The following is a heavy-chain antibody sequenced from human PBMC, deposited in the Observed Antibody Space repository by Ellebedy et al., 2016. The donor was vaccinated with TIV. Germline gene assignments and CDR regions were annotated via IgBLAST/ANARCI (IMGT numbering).Heavy chain of an antibody. D-gene: IGHD3-10*01. Sequence: PGGSLRLSCAASGFTFSACGMHWVRQAPGKGLEWVGVILYDGSDHYYADSVKGRLRIPRDNSRNTLYLQMNSLRLEDTAVYYCVKSEDYYGSGTYQNASWGQGTLVTVSS. CDR1: GFTFSACG. V-gene: IGHV3-30*18. CDR3: VKSEDYYGSGTYQNAS. J-gene: IGHJ5*02. CDR2: ILYDGSDH.